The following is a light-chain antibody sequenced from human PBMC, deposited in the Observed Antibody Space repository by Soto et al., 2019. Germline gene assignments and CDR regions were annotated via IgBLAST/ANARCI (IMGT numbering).Light chain of an antibody. CDR1: QSISSW. CDR2: DAS. V-gene: IGKV1-5*01. CDR3: QQYNSYSWT. J-gene: IGKJ1*01. Sequence: IRMTQSPSSFSASTVDRVTITCLASQSISSWLAWYQQKPGKAPKLLIYDASSLESGVPSRFSGSGSGTEFTLTISSLQPDDFATYYCQQYNSYSWTFGQGTKVDIK.